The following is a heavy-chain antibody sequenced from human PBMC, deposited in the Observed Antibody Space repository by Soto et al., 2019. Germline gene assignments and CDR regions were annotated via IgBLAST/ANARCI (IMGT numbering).Heavy chain of an antibody. CDR1: GGFISSSNW. CDR3: AGNSGTYSFDY. V-gene: IGHV4-4*02. Sequence: QVQLQESGPGLVKPSGTLSLTCAVSGGFISSSNWWSWVRQPPGKGLEWIGEIYHSGSTNHNPSLKSRVTISVDKSKNRLSLKLTSVTAADTAVYYCAGNSGTYSFDYWGQGTLVTVSS. J-gene: IGHJ4*02. D-gene: IGHD1-26*01. CDR2: IYHSGST.